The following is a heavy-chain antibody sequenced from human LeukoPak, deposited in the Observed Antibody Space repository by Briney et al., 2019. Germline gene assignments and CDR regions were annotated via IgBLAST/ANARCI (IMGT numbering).Heavy chain of an antibody. CDR1: GFTFSSYW. D-gene: IGHD3-22*01. V-gene: IGHV3-7*01. CDR3: ARDPPPGSSGYYYDAFDI. J-gene: IGHJ3*02. Sequence: GGSLRLSCAASGFTFSSYWMSWVRQAPGKGLEWVANIKQDGSEKYYVDSVKGRFTISRDNAKNSLYLQMNSLRAEDTAVYYCARDPPPGSSGYYYDAFDIWGQGTMVTVSS. CDR2: IKQDGSEK.